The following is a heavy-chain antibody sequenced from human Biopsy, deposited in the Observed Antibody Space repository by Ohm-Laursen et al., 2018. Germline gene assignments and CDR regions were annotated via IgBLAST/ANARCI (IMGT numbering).Heavy chain of an antibody. J-gene: IGHJ6*02. V-gene: IGHV4-38-2*01. Sequence: SETLSLTWAVSGYSVTNDYYWGWIRQPPGKGLEWIGNINYDGITYYSPSLKSRVAMSVDTSKNQFSLRLTSVTAADTAVYYCARVAGGYAYYYGMDVWGQGTTVIVSS. D-gene: IGHD5-12*01. CDR1: GYSVTNDYY. CDR3: ARVAGGYAYYYGMDV. CDR2: INYDGIT.